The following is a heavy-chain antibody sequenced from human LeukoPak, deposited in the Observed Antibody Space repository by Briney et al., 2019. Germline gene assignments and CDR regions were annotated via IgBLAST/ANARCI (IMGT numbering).Heavy chain of an antibody. D-gene: IGHD3-3*01. CDR1: GYTFTSYD. CDR3: AVTIFGVVIANFDY. Sequence: SVKVSCKASGYTFTSYDISWVRQAPGEGLEWMGGIIPIFGTANYAQKFQGRVTITADESTSTAYMELSSLRSEDTAVYYCAVTIFGVVIANFDYWGQGTLVTVSS. J-gene: IGHJ4*02. V-gene: IGHV1-69*13. CDR2: IIPIFGTA.